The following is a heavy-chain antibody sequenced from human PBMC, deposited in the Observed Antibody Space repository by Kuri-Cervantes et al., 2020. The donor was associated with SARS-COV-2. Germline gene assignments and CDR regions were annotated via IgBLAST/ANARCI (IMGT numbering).Heavy chain of an antibody. CDR2: INWNGGST. J-gene: IGHJ4*02. V-gene: IGHV3-20*04. CDR1: GFTFDDYG. D-gene: IGHD3-3*01. CDR3: ARDTRGRSGNLPFDY. Sequence: GESLKISCAASGFTFDDYGMSWVRQAPGKGLEWVSGINWNGGSTGYADSVKGRFTISRDNAKNSLYLQMNSLRAEDTALYYCARDTRGRSGNLPFDYWGQGTLVTVSS.